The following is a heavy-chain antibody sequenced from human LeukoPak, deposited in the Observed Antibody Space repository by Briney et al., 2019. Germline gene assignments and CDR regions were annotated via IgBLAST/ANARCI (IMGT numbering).Heavy chain of an antibody. CDR1: GGSISSGNNH. J-gene: IGHJ4*02. D-gene: IGHD3-22*01. CDR3: ARSRDYDSSGYPYYFDT. CDR2: IFYSGRT. V-gene: IGHV4-30-4*01. Sequence: SETLSLTCAVSGGSISSGNNHWSWLRQPPGKGLEWIGYIFYSGRTYYNPSLKSRVTISIDTSKNQFSLKLTSVTAADTAVFYCARSRDYDSSGYPYYFDTWGQGTLVTVS.